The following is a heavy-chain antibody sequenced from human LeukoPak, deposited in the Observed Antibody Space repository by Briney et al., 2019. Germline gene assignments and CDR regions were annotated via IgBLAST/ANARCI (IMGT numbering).Heavy chain of an antibody. CDR2: ISGSGDAI. Sequence: GGSLRLSCVVSGFRFSDYYMSWIRQTPGKGLEFISYISGSGDAIYYTDSVKGRFTISRDNAKNSLYLQLDSLSAEDTAVYYCASLYDSTGFCFDYWGQRALVTVSS. CDR3: ASLYDSTGFCFDY. V-gene: IGHV3-11*01. J-gene: IGHJ4*02. CDR1: GFRFSDYY. D-gene: IGHD3-22*01.